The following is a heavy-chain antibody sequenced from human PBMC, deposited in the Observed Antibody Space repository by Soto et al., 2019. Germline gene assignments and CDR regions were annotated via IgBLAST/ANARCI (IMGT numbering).Heavy chain of an antibody. CDR1: GGTFSSYT. CDR3: AGGVYDFWSGSFDY. D-gene: IGHD3-3*01. CDR2: IIPILGIA. Sequence: QVQLVQPGAEVKKPGSSVKVSCKASGGTFSSYTISWLRQAPGQGLEWMGRIIPILGIANYAQKFQGRVTTTAHKSTSTAYMELSSLSSEDKAVNYCAGGVYDFWSGSFDYWGQGTLVTFSS. J-gene: IGHJ4*02. V-gene: IGHV1-69*02.